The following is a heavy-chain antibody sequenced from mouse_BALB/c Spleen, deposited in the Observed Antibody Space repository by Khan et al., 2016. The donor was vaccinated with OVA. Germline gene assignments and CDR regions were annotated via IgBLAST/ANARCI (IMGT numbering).Heavy chain of an antibody. J-gene: IGHJ1*01. CDR3: TGVSYRYDRYFDV. D-gene: IGHD2-14*01. CDR1: DFSLSTYG. CDR2: IWSGGST. Sequence: QVQLKESGPGLVQPSQSLSITCTVTDFSLSTYGIHWVRQSPGKGLEWLGVIWSGGSTDYNAAFISRLSISKDNSKSQVFFKMNSLKTDDTAIYYCTGVSYRYDRYFDVWGAGTTVTVAS. V-gene: IGHV2-4-1*01.